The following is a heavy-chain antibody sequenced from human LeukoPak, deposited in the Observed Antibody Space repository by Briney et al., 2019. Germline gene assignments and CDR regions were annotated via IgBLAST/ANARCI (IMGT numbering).Heavy chain of an antibody. CDR3: AKGRGSSSYYHFDY. V-gene: IGHV3-21*04. Sequence: GGSLRLSCAASGFTFSSYSMNWVRQAPGKGLEWVSSISSSSSYIYYAVSVRGRFTISRDNSKNTLYLQMNSLRAEDTALYYCAKGRGSSSYYHFDYWGQGTLVSVSS. D-gene: IGHD6-13*01. J-gene: IGHJ4*02. CDR2: ISSSSSYI. CDR1: GFTFSSYS.